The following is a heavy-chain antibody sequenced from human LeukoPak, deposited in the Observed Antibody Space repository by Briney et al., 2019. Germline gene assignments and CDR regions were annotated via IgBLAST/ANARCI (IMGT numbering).Heavy chain of an antibody. CDR1: GYTFTSYG. J-gene: IGHJ4*02. D-gene: IGHD3-3*01. CDR2: ISAYNGNT. Sequence: ASVKVSCKASGYTFTSYGISWVRQAPGQGLEWIGWISAYNGNTNYAQKLQGRVTMTTDTSTSTAYMELRSLRSDDTAVYYCARPHYDFWSGYHYYSAYFDYWGQGTLVTVSS. CDR3: ARPHYDFWSGYHYYSAYFDY. V-gene: IGHV1-18*01.